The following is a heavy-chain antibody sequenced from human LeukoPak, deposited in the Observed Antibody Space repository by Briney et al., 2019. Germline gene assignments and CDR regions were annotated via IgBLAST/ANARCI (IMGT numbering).Heavy chain of an antibody. CDR3: ARSTENYYYMDV. Sequence: GGSLRLSCAASGFTVSSNYMSWVRQAPGKGLEWVSSISSSSKYIYYADSVKGRFTISRDNAKNSLYLQMTSLRAEDTAVYYCARSTENYYYMDVWGKGTTVTVSS. V-gene: IGHV3-21*01. D-gene: IGHD1-14*01. CDR2: ISSSSKYI. J-gene: IGHJ6*03. CDR1: GFTVSSNY.